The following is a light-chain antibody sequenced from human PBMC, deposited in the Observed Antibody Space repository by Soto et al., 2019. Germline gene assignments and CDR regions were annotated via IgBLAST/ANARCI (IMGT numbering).Light chain of an antibody. V-gene: IGKV3-15*01. J-gene: IGKJ5*01. Sequence: EIVMTQSPATLSVSPGERVTLSCRASQSVSSRLAWYHQKPGQSPRLLIYGASTRATGIPARFSGSGSGTDFTLTISRLEPEDFAVYYCQQYNNWPPITFGQGTRLEI. CDR1: QSVSSR. CDR3: QQYNNWPPIT. CDR2: GAS.